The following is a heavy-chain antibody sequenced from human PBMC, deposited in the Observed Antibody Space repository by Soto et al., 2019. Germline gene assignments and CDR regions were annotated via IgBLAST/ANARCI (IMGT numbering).Heavy chain of an antibody. Sequence: QVQLQESGPGLVKPSGTLSLTCVVSGASISDSHWWTWVRQPPGKGLEWIGANYNPTLKSRVTISIDKSRDQFSLNLNSVTAAATAVYYCAKNNDYAIDAWGQGTTVTVSS. D-gene: IGHD1-20*01. CDR3: AKNNDYAIDA. J-gene: IGHJ6*02. CDR1: GASISDSHW. V-gene: IGHV4-4*02.